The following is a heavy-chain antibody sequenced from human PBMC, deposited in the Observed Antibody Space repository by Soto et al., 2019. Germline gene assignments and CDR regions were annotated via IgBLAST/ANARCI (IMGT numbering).Heavy chain of an antibody. CDR1: GASMRSDY. CDR3: ARGGMTVVGVMDV. Sequence: QVELQESGPGLVKPSETLSLTCTVSGASMRSDYWTWIRQPPGKRPEWNGYISKSGGTTYNPSLESRVIISIDTSSAQFSLSLTCVTAADTSVYYCARGGMTVVGVMDVCGLGTTVTV. CDR2: ISKSGGT. J-gene: IGHJ6*02. V-gene: IGHV4-59*01. D-gene: IGHD2-15*01.